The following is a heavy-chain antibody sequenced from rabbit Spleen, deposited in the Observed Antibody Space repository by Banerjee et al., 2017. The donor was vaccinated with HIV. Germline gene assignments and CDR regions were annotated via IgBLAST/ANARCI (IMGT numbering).Heavy chain of an antibody. Sequence: QEQLVESGGGLVKPGASLTLTCKASGFPFSEKAVMCWVRQAPGKGLEWIACINAVTGKAVYASWAKGRFTFSTTSSTTVTLQMTSLTVADTATYFCARDTGSSFSSYGMDLWGPGTLVTVS. CDR2: INAVTGKA. CDR1: GFPFSEKAV. D-gene: IGHD8-1*01. J-gene: IGHJ6*01. V-gene: IGHV1S45*01. CDR3: ARDTGSSFSSYGMDL.